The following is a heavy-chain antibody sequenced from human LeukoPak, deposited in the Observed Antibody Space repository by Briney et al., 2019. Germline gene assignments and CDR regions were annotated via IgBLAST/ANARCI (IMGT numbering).Heavy chain of an antibody. Sequence: SVKVSCKASGFTVTTSAVQWVRQARGQRPEWIGWVVVGSGGTNFAQKFKERVTITCDMSTTTVYLDLSSLTSEDTAVYYCAAVGADIPVDFWGQGTLVTVSS. CDR3: AAVGADIPVDF. CDR1: GFTVTTSA. CDR2: VVVGSGGT. V-gene: IGHV1-58*01. D-gene: IGHD2-2*02. J-gene: IGHJ4*02.